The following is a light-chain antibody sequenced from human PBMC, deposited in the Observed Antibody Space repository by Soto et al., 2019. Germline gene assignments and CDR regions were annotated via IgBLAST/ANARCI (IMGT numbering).Light chain of an antibody. CDR2: GAS. CDR3: QQYGSSRT. CDR1: QTVSNY. J-gene: IGKJ1*01. Sequence: SVFSLFPAPQSLSPGERAPLSCRASQTVSNYLLWYQQKPGQAPRLLIYGASSRATGIPDRFSGSGSGTDFTLTISRLEPEDFAVYYCQQYGSSRTFGQGTKVDIK. V-gene: IGKV3-20*01.